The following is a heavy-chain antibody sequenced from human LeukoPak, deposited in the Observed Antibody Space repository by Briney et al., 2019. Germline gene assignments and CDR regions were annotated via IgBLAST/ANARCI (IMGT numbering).Heavy chain of an antibody. CDR2: INSDGSTT. Sequence: GGSLRLPCSASGFTFSSYPMHWVRQAPGKGLVWVSRINSDGSTTNYADSVKGRFTISRDNAKNTLYLQMNSLRAEDTAVYYCGSSRTTCCDYWGQGALVTVSS. CDR3: GSSRTTCCDY. V-gene: IGHV3-74*01. D-gene: IGHD2-2*01. CDR1: GFTFSSYP. J-gene: IGHJ4*02.